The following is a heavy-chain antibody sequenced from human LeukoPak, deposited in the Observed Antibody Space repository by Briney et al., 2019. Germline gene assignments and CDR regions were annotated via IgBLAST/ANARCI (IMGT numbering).Heavy chain of an antibody. Sequence: PGRSLRLSCAASGFTFSSYAMHWVRQAPGKGLEWVTIISFVGSNKYYADSVKGRFTISRDNSKNTLYLQMNSLRAEDTAVYYCAKDRSWYYYDSSGPAYYFDYWGQGTLVTVSS. D-gene: IGHD3-22*01. V-gene: IGHV3-30*04. CDR1: GFTFSSYA. CDR3: AKDRSWYYYDSSGPAYYFDY. CDR2: ISFVGSNK. J-gene: IGHJ4*02.